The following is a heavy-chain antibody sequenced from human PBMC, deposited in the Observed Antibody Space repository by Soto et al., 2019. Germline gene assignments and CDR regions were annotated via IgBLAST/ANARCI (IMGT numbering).Heavy chain of an antibody. J-gene: IGHJ4*02. Sequence: EVQLVESGGGLVQPGRSLRLSCAASGFSFDDYAMHWVRQAPGQGLEWVSSINWNSRTIAYADSVKGRFTISRDNAKNSLYLQMNSLRPEDTAFYYCAKDTSRVGATAYVLDDWGQGALVTVSS. D-gene: IGHD1-26*01. V-gene: IGHV3-9*01. CDR2: INWNSRTI. CDR1: GFSFDDYA. CDR3: AKDTSRVGATAYVLDD.